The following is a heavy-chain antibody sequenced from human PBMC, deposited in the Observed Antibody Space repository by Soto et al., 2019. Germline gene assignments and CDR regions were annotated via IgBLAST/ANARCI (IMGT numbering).Heavy chain of an antibody. CDR1: GGSFKSGSYS. CDR3: ARDFAYFDX. J-gene: IGHJ4*02. D-gene: IGHD3-3*01. CDR2: VYKTGRT. Sequence: SETLSLTCTVSGGSFKSGSYSWSWIRQPPGKGLELIGYVYKTGRTRYNPSLKSRVSISMDTYKNQFSMNLDCVTAADTAVYFCARDFAYFDXWGQGTMVTVSX. V-gene: IGHV4-61*01.